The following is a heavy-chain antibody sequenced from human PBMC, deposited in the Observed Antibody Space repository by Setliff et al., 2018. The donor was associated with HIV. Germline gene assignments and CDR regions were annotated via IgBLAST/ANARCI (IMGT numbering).Heavy chain of an antibody. J-gene: IGHJ3*02. CDR3: ARDGGYSGHQWFGDAFDI. CDR2: IIPIYGTA. CDR1: GDTFSSYA. V-gene: IGHV1-69*13. Sequence: SVKVSCKASGDTFSSYAISWVRQAPGQGLEWMGRIIPIYGTANSAQKFQGRVTITADESTSTAYMELSTLRSEDTAVYFCARDGGYSGHQWFGDAFDIWGQGTMVTVSS. D-gene: IGHD5-12*01.